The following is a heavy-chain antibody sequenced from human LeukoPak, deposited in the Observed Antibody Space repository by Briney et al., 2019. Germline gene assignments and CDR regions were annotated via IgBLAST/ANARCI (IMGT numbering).Heavy chain of an antibody. D-gene: IGHD1-26*01. CDR1: GFTFDDYA. CDR2: ISWNSGSI. CDR3: AKGYSGSYYWYFDL. V-gene: IGHV3-9*01. J-gene: IGHJ2*01. Sequence: GGSLRLSCAASGFTFDDYAMHWVRQAPGKGLEWVSGISWNSGSIGYADSVKGRFTISRDNAKNSLYLQVNSLRAEDTALYYCAKGYSGSYYWYFDLWGRGTQVTVSS.